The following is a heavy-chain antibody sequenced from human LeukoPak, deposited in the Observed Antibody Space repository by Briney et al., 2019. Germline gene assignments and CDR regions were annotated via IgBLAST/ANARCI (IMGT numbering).Heavy chain of an antibody. Sequence: GGSLRLSCSASGFVFSDYPLHWIRQSPGKGPEWVAVISFDGSHQYYADSVKGRFTISRDNSKNTLYLQMNSLRAEDTAVYYCAKDTGPGDYWGQGTLVTVSS. CDR1: GFVFSDYP. V-gene: IGHV3-30*01. CDR3: AKDTGPGDY. J-gene: IGHJ4*02. CDR2: ISFDGSHQ. D-gene: IGHD1-14*01.